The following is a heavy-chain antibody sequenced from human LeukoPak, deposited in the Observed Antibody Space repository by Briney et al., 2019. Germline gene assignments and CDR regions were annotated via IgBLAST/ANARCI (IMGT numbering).Heavy chain of an antibody. D-gene: IGHD3-16*01. CDR1: GGTFSSYA. CDR2: ISAYNGNT. CDR3: ARGVMLHDFDY. J-gene: IGHJ4*02. V-gene: IGHV1-18*01. Sequence: ASVKVSCKASGGTFSSYAISWVRQAPGQGLEWMGWISAYNGNTNYAQKLQGRVTMTTDTSTSTAYMELRSLRSDDTAVYYCARGVMLHDFDYWGQGTLVTVSS.